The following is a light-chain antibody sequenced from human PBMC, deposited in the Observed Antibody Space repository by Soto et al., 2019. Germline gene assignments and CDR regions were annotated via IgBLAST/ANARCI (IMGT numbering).Light chain of an antibody. V-gene: IGKV2D-29*02. J-gene: IGKJ5*01. CDR2: EVS. CDR3: IQSTQLPPT. Sequence: DVVMTQSPLSLSVTPGQPATISCKSSQSLLHITGETFLFWYLQKPGQSPQLLIYEVSTRVSGVPDRFSGSGSGIDFTLEISRVETDDVGLYYCIQSTQLPPTFAQGTRLGIE. CDR1: QSLLHITGETF.